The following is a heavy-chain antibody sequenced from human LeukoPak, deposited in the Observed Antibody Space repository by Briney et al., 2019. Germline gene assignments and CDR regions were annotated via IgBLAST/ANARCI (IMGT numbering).Heavy chain of an antibody. CDR3: TTAPVVAATFYFDY. CDR2: IKSKTDGGTT. D-gene: IGHD2-15*01. J-gene: IGHJ4*02. CDR1: GFTISNAW. V-gene: IGHV3-15*01. Sequence: PGGSLRLSCAAPGFTISNAWMSSVRQAPGKGLEWVGRIKSKTDGGTTDYAAPVKGRFTISRDDSKNTLYLQMNSLKTEDTAVYYCTTAPVVAATFYFDYWGQGTLVTVSS.